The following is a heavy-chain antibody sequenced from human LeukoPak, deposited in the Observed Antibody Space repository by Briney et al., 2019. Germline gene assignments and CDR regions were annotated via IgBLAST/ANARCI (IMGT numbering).Heavy chain of an antibody. CDR1: GYTFTSYY. CDR2: INPSGGST. J-gene: IGHJ6*03. CDR3: ARGHRTYCGGDCYPYYYYYMDV. Sequence: ASVKVSCKASGYTFTSYYMHWVRQAPGQGLEWMGIINPSGGSTSYAQKFQGRVTMTGNTSINTAYMELSSLRSEDTAVYYCARGHRTYCGGDCYPYYYYYMDVWGKGTTVTISS. D-gene: IGHD2-21*02. V-gene: IGHV1-46*01.